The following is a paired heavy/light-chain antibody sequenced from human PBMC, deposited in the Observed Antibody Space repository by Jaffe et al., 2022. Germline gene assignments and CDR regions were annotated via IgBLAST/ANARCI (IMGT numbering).Heavy chain of an antibody. CDR1: GGSISSSNW. D-gene: IGHD2-15*01. CDR2: IYHSGST. V-gene: IGHV4-4*02. J-gene: IGHJ4*02. CDR3: ARQLEGKYCSGGSCYHMYYFDY. Sequence: QVQLQESGPGLVKPSGTLSLTCAVSGGSISSSNWWSWIRQPPGKGLEWIGEIYHSGSTNYNPSLKSRVTISVDKSKNQFSLKLSSVTAADTAVYYCARQLEGKYCSGGSCYHMYYFDYWGQGTLVTVSS.
Light chain of an antibody. CDR3: QQSYSTSIFT. J-gene: IGKJ3*01. CDR2: AAS. CDR1: QSISSY. V-gene: IGKV1-39*01. Sequence: DIQMTQSPSSLSASVGDRVTITCRASQSISSYLNWYQQKPGKAPKLLIYAASSLQSGVPSRFSGSGSGTDFTLTISSLQPEDFATYYCQQSYSTSIFTFGPGTKVDIK.